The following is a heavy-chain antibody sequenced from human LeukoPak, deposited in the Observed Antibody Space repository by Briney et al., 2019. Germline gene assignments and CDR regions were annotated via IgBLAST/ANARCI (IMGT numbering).Heavy chain of an antibody. CDR3: AHLRATDWYFFDY. Sequence: SGPALVNPTQTLTLTCTFSGFSLSSPGVGVGWIRQPPGRALEWLAHIYWHDTKYYSPSLKSRLTISKDTSKNQVVLTMTNMDPVDTGTYFCAHLRATDWYFFDYWGQGTLVTVSS. CDR1: GFSLSSPGVG. J-gene: IGHJ4*02. D-gene: IGHD3-9*01. V-gene: IGHV2-5*01. CDR2: IYWHDTK.